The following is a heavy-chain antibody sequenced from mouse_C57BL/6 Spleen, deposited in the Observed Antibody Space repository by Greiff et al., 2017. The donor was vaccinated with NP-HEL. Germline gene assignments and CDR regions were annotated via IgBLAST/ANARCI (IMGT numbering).Heavy chain of an antibody. CDR1: GFTFSSYG. CDR2: ISSGGSYT. CDR3: AKQMDY. Sequence: EVKLMESGGDLVKPGGSLKLSCAASGFTFSSYGMSWVRQTPDKRLEWVATISSGGSYTYYPDSLKGRFTIPRDNAKNTLYLQMSSLKSEDTAKYYCAKQMDYWGQGTSVTVSS. J-gene: IGHJ4*01. V-gene: IGHV5-6*01.